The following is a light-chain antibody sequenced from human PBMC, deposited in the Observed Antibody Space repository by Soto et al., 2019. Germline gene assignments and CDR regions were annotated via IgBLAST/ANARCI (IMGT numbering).Light chain of an antibody. CDR3: QVWDSSSDLV. V-gene: IGLV3-21*04. Sequence: SYELTQPPSVSVAPGKTARITCGGNNIGSKSVHWYQQKPGQAPVLVIYYDSDRPSGIPERFSGSNSGNTATLTISRVEAGYEADYYCQVWDSSSDLVFGTGTKLTVL. CDR1: NIGSKS. J-gene: IGLJ1*01. CDR2: YDS.